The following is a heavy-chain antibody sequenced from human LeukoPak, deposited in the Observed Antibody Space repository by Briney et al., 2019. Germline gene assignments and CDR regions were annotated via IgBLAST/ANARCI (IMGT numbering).Heavy chain of an antibody. CDR1: GGSISSYY. CDR2: IYYSGST. Sequence: PSETLSLTCTVSGGSISSYYWSWIRQPPGKGLEWIGYIYYSGSTNYNPSLKSRVTISVDTSKNQFSLKLSSVTAADTAVYYCATRDYYDSSGYPDAFDIWGQGTMVTVSS. V-gene: IGHV4-59*01. CDR3: ATRDYYDSSGYPDAFDI. D-gene: IGHD3-22*01. J-gene: IGHJ3*02.